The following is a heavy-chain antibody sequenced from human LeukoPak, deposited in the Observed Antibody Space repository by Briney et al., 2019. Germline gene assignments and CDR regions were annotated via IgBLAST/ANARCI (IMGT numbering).Heavy chain of an antibody. CDR1: GFTFSNYW. CDR3: ARAIGSSWGKVDY. CDR2: IKTDGSRT. Sequence: TGGSLRLSCVASGFTFSNYWMHWVRQAPGKGLVWVSRIKTDGSRTNYADSVKGRFTISRDNAKNTVYLEMNSLRNEDTAVYYCARAIGSSWGKVDYWGQGTLVTVSS. D-gene: IGHD6-13*01. V-gene: IGHV3-74*01. J-gene: IGHJ4*02.